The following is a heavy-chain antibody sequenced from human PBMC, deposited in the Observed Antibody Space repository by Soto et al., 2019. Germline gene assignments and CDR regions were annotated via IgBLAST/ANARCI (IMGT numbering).Heavy chain of an antibody. CDR3: AKDGQNYYDFWSGYPTGGTDV. D-gene: IGHD3-3*01. CDR2: ISYDGSNK. CDR1: GFTFSSYG. V-gene: IGHV3-30*18. Sequence: GGSLRLSCAASGFTFSSYGMHWVRQAPGKGLEWVAVISYDGSNKYYADSVKGRFTISRDNSKNTLYLQMNSLRAEDTAVYYCAKDGQNYYDFWSGYPTGGTDVWGQGTTVTVSS. J-gene: IGHJ6*02.